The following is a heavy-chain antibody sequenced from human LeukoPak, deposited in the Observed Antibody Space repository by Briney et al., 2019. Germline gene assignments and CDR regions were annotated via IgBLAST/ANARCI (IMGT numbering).Heavy chain of an antibody. V-gene: IGHV4-61*01. CDR3: TRPSYDSSVSGVVY. CDR2: IYYSGHT. D-gene: IGHD3-22*01. J-gene: IGHJ4*02. CDR1: GGSVSSGSYY. Sequence: SETLSLTCTVSGGSVSSGSYYWSWIRQPPGTGLEWIGYIYYSGHTKYNPSLKSRVTISGDTSKNQFSLKLSSVTAADTAVYYCTRPSYDSSVSGVVYWGQGTLVTVSS.